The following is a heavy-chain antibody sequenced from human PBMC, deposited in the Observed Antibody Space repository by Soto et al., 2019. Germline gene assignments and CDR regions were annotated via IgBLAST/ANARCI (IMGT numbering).Heavy chain of an antibody. Sequence: EVQLVESGGGLVKPGGSLRLSCEASGFTLTTYTMNWVRQASGKGLEWVSSITSSSGHIYYADSVKGRFTISRDNARNSLYLQMNSLRAKDTAVYYCVRERGLSSFYGMDVWGQGTTVTVSS. D-gene: IGHD3-10*01. CDR3: VRERGLSSFYGMDV. CDR2: ITSSSGHI. J-gene: IGHJ6*02. V-gene: IGHV3-21*02. CDR1: GFTLTTYT.